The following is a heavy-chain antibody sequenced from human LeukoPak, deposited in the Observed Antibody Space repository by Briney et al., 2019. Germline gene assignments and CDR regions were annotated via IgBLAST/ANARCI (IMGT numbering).Heavy chain of an antibody. CDR2: INHSGST. CDR3: ARERGGGGSYDY. J-gene: IGHJ4*02. CDR1: GGSFSGYY. D-gene: IGHD1-26*01. V-gene: IGHV4-34*01. Sequence: SETLSLTCAVYGGSFSGYYWSWIRQPPGKGLEWIGEINHSGSTNYNPSLKSRVTISVDTSKNQFSLKLSSVTAADTAVYYCARERGGGGSYDYRGQGTLVTVSS.